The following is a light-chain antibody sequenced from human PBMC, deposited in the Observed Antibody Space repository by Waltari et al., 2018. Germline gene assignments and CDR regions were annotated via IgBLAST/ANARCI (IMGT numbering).Light chain of an antibody. CDR1: ETIRSS. J-gene: IGKJ3*01. CDR3: QQFTSLPFT. V-gene: IGKV1-13*02. Sequence: IQMTQSPSSLSASVGDKVTITCHASETIRSSLAWYQRRPGKAPKPLIYKASTLETGVPSRFSGSGSGTDFTLTISSLQPEDFATYYCQQFTSLPFTFGPGTKLDIK. CDR2: KAS.